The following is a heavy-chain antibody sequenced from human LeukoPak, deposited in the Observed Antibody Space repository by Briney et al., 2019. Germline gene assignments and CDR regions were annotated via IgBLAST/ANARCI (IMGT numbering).Heavy chain of an antibody. D-gene: IGHD2-8*02. CDR3: ARGRYCTGTNCFPQWLDP. V-gene: IGHV1-18*04. CDR2: ISAHGNT. CDR1: GYIFTNYG. J-gene: IGHJ5*02. Sequence: ASVKVSCKASGYIFTNYGIDWVRQAPGQGLEWMGWISAHGNTYYAQEFQGRVTMTTYTSTGTAYMELRSLRSDDTALYYCARGRYCTGTNCFPQWLDPWGQETLVTVSS.